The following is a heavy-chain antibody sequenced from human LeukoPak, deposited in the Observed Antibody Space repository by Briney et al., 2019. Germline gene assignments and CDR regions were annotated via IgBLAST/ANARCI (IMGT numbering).Heavy chain of an antibody. J-gene: IGHJ4*02. CDR3: ANSPMWSSSSGFVDY. V-gene: IGHV3-23*01. D-gene: IGHD6-6*01. CDR1: GLTFPSYA. Sequence: GGSLRLSCAASGLTFPSYAINWVRQAPGKGLEWVSVIVGSGGATFYADSVKGRFTISRDNSKNTLYLQMNSLRAEDTAVYYCANSPMWSSSSGFVDYWGQGTLVTVSS. CDR2: IVGSGGAT.